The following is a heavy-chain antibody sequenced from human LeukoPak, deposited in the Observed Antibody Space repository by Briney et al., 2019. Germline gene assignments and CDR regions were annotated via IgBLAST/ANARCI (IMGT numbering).Heavy chain of an antibody. CDR3: ARDFRYRDSSGYYSFDY. V-gene: IGHV3-48*02. J-gene: IGHJ4*02. CDR1: GFTFTIYG. D-gene: IGHD3-22*01. Sequence: GGSLRLSCAASGFTFTIYGMNWLRQAPGKVLEWVSYLSGRSDSIYYAESVKGRFTISRDNARNSLYLQMNSLRDEDTAVYYCARDFRYRDSSGYYSFDYWGQGTLVTVSS. CDR2: LSGRSDSI.